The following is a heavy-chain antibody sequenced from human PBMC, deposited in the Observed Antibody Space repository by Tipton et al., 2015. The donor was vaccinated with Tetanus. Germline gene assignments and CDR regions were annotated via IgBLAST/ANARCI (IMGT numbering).Heavy chain of an antibody. CDR3: ARPSTTVTPRAFDV. CDR1: GASMSSSSYY. V-gene: IGHV4-39*01. CDR2: IYYSGSS. D-gene: IGHD4-17*01. J-gene: IGHJ3*01. Sequence: VKPSETLSLTCNVSGASMSSSSYYWDWIRQPPGKGLEWIGSIYYSGSSYYNPSLESRVTISLDTSKNRFSLKLTSVTAADAAVYYCARPSTTVTPRAFDVWGQGTMVTVSS.